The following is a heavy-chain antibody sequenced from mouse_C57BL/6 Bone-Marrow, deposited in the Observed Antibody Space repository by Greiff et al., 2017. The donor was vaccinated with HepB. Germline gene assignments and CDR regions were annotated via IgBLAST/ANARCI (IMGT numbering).Heavy chain of an antibody. CDR1: GYTFTSYW. D-gene: IGHD1-1*02. CDR2: IYPGSGST. Sequence: QVQLQQPGAELVKPGASVKMSCKASGYTFTSYWITWVKQRPGQGLEWIGEIYPGSGSTKYNEKFKSKATLTVDTSSSTAYMPLSSLTSEDSAVYYCASGGYPYYAMDYGGQGTSVTVSS. V-gene: IGHV1-55*01. CDR3: ASGGYPYYAMDY. J-gene: IGHJ4*01.